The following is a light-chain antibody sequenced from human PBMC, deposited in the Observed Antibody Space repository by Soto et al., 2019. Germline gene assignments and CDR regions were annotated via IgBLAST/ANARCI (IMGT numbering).Light chain of an antibody. CDR3: QQYDNLPT. CDR2: GAS. V-gene: IGKV3-15*01. Sequence: EIVMPQSPDPRSVSPGERSTLSCRASQSISSNLVWYQQKAGQAPRLLIYGASTRATGIPARFSGSGSGTEFTLTISSLQSEDFAVYYCQQYDNLPTFGQGTKVDIK. CDR1: QSISSN. J-gene: IGKJ1*01.